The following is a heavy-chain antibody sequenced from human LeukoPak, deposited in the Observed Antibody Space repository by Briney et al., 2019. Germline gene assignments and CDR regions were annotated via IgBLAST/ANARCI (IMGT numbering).Heavy chain of an antibody. J-gene: IGHJ4*02. V-gene: IGHV3-21*01. CDR2: ISSSSSYI. CDR1: GFTFSSYS. Sequence: AGSLRLSCAASGFTFSSYSMSWVRQAPGKGLEWVSSISSSSSYIYYADSVKGRFTFSRDNAKNSLYLQMHSLRAEDTAADYCARDHAWGYCSGGSCYQNFDYWGQGTLVTVAS. CDR3: ARDHAWGYCSGGSCYQNFDY. D-gene: IGHD2-15*01.